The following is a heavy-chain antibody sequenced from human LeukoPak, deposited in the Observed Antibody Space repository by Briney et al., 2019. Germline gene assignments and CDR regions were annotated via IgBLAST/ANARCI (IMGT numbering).Heavy chain of an antibody. V-gene: IGHV3-74*01. CDR2: INTDGSST. CDR3: ATGSGLWSPDY. Sequence: GGSLRLSCAASGFTFSSYWMHWVRHAPGKGLVWVSRINTDGSSTSYADSAKGRFTISRDNVKNRLYVQMNSLRAEDTAVYYCATGSGLWSPDYWGQGTLVTVSS. CDR1: GFTFSSYW. J-gene: IGHJ4*02. D-gene: IGHD5-18*01.